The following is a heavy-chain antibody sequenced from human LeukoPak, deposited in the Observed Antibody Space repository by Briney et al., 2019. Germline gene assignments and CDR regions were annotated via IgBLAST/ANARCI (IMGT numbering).Heavy chain of an antibody. V-gene: IGHV4-39*01. D-gene: IGHD4-23*01. CDR3: ARSRLGGNGFDI. J-gene: IGHJ3*02. CDR2: IYYSGST. Sequence: SETLSLTCTVSGGSISSSSYYWGWIRQPPGKGLEWIGSIYYSGSTYYNPSLKSRVTISVDTSNNQFSLKLTSVTAADTAMYYCARSRLGGNGFDIWGQGTMVIVSS. CDR1: GGSISSSSYY.